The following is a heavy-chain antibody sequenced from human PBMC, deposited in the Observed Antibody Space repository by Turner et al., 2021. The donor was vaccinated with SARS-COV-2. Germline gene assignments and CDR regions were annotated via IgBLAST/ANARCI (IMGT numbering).Heavy chain of an antibody. CDR1: GYTLTELS. Sequence: QVQLVQSGAEVKKPGASVTVSCKVSGYTLTELSMHWVRQAPGKGLEWMGGFDPEDGETIYAQKFQGRVTMTKDTSTDTAYMELSSLRSEDTAVYYCATAPPIAAAGRWFDPWGQGTLVTVSS. CDR2: FDPEDGET. D-gene: IGHD6-13*01. CDR3: ATAPPIAAAGRWFDP. V-gene: IGHV1-24*01. J-gene: IGHJ5*02.